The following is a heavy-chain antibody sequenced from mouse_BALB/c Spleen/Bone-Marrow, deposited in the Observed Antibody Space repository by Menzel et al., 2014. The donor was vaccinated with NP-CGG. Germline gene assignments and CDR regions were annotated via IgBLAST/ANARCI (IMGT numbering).Heavy chain of an antibody. D-gene: IGHD1-1*01. Sequence: LQESGAEVVKPGASVKVSCKASGYTFTNYWMQWVKQRPGQGLEWIGEIEPSDSYTNYNQDFKGKATLTVDKSSSTAYMQLSSLTSEDSAVNYCARGRTTVVSDYWGQGTSLTVSS. CDR1: GYTFTNYW. CDR3: ARGRTTVVSDY. J-gene: IGHJ2*02. V-gene: IGHV1-69*02. CDR2: IEPSDSYT.